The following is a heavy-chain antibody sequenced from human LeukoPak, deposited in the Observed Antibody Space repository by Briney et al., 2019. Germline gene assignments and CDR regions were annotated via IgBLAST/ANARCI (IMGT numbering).Heavy chain of an antibody. Sequence: GGSLRLSCAASGFTFDDYGMSWVRQAPGKGLEWVSSISSSSSYIYYADSVKGRFTISRDNAKNSLYLQMNSLRAEDTAVYYCARFSSTGRGGMVRGVIIKVHGGAFDIWGQGTMVTVSS. CDR2: ISSSSSYI. J-gene: IGHJ3*02. V-gene: IGHV3-21*04. CDR1: GFTFDDYG. CDR3: ARFSSTGRGGMVRGVIIKVHGGAFDI. D-gene: IGHD3-10*01.